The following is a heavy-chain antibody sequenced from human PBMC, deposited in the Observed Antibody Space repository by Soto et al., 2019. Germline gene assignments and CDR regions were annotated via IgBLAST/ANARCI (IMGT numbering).Heavy chain of an antibody. CDR1: GFTFSSYG. J-gene: IGHJ4*02. Sequence: QVQLVESGGGVVQPGRSLRLSCAASGFTFSSYGMQWVRQAPGKGLEWVAVIWYDGSNKYYADSVKGRFTISRDNSKNTLYLQMNGLRAEDTAVYYCARELRYFDWLYLDYWGQGTLVTVSS. CDR2: IWYDGSNK. D-gene: IGHD3-9*01. CDR3: ARELRYFDWLYLDY. V-gene: IGHV3-33*01.